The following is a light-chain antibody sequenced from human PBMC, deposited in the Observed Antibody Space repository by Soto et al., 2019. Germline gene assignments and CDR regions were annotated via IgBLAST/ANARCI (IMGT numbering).Light chain of an antibody. Sequence: EIVLTQSPGTLSLSPGERATLSCRASQSVSSSYLAWYQQKPGQAPRLLIYGASSMATGIPDRFSGSGSGTDFTLTISRREPEDFAVYYCQQDGRSPFTCGPGTKVDIK. V-gene: IGKV3-20*01. CDR3: QQDGRSPFT. J-gene: IGKJ3*01. CDR2: GAS. CDR1: QSVSSSY.